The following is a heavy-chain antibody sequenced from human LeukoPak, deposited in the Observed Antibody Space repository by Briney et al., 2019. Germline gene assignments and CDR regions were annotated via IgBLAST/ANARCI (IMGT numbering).Heavy chain of an antibody. CDR1: GGSISSGSYF. CDR3: ASDRIEVDAFDI. D-gene: IGHD2-15*01. J-gene: IGHJ3*02. CDR2: IYTSGIT. Sequence: PSETLSLTCTVSGGSISSGSYFWSWIRQPAGKGLEWIGRIYTSGITNYNPSLKSRVTISVDTSKNQFSLKLSSVTAADTAVYYCASDRIEVDAFDIWGQGTMVTVSS. V-gene: IGHV4-61*02.